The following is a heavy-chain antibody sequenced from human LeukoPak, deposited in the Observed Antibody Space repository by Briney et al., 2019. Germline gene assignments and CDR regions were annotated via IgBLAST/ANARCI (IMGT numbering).Heavy chain of an antibody. Sequence: GGSLRLSCAASGFTFSSYGMHWVRQAPGKGLEWVAVISYDGSNKYYADSVKGRFTISRDNSQNTLYLQMNSLRAEDTAVYYCARISQDTDFDCWGQGTLVTVSS. D-gene: IGHD5-18*01. CDR3: ARISQDTDFDC. J-gene: IGHJ4*02. CDR2: ISYDGSNK. CDR1: GFTFSSYG. V-gene: IGHV3-30*03.